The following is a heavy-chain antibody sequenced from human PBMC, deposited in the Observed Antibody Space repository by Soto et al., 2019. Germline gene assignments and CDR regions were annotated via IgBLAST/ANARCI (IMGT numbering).Heavy chain of an antibody. D-gene: IGHD2-2*01. Sequence: QVQLVESGGGVVQPGRSLRLSCAASGFTFSSYGMHWVRQAPGKGLEWEAVISYDGNNKYYADSVKGRFTISRDNSKNTLYLQMNSLRAEDTAVYYCARGKYQLLWGDYWGQGTLVTVSS. CDR1: GFTFSSYG. CDR3: ARGKYQLLWGDY. CDR2: ISYDGNNK. V-gene: IGHV3-30*03. J-gene: IGHJ4*02.